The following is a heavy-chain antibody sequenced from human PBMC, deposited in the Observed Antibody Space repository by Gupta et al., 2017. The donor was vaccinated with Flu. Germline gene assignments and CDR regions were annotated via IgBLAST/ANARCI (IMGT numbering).Heavy chain of an antibody. J-gene: IGHJ4*02. D-gene: IGHD1-26*01. Sequence: EVQLVESGGGLAPRGGYLRLYCAVSGFTFSSSWMSWVRQAPGKGLEYVAKINQDGNAKYYVDSVKGRFTISRDNAKNSLYLEMNSLRAEDTAVYFCTRDALWEHQRGGFDYWGQGTLVTVSS. CDR1: GFTFSSSW. V-gene: IGHV3-7*01. CDR2: INQDGNAK. CDR3: TRDALWEHQRGGFDY.